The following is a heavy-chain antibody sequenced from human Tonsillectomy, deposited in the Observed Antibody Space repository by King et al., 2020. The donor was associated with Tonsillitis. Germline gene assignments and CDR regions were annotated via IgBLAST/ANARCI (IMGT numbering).Heavy chain of an antibody. CDR2: IDHSGST. Sequence: VQLQQWGAGLLKPSETLSLTCAVYGGSFSGYYWTWIRQPPGKGLEWIGEIDHSGSTNYNPSLKSRVTISGDTSKNQFSLKLGSVTAAGTAVYYCARGRSPVYWGQGTLVAVSS. D-gene: IGHD6-13*01. CDR1: GGSFSGYY. CDR3: ARGRSPVY. V-gene: IGHV4-34*01. J-gene: IGHJ4*02.